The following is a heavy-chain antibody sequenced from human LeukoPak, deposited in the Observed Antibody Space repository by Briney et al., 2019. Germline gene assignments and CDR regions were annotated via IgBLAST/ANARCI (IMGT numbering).Heavy chain of an antibody. Sequence: SETLSLTCTVSGGSISSGGYYWSWIRQHPGKGLEWIGYIYYSGSTYYNPSLKSRVIISVDTSKNQFSPKLSSVTAADTAVYYCARGTGVVTVVSLRYYYYYMDVWGKGTTVTVSS. CDR3: ARGTGVVTVVSLRYYYYYMDV. V-gene: IGHV4-31*03. J-gene: IGHJ6*03. CDR2: IYYSGST. D-gene: IGHD3-3*01. CDR1: GGSISSGGYY.